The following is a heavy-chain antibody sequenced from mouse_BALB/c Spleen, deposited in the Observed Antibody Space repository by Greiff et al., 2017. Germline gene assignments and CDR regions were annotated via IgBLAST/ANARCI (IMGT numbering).Heavy chain of an antibody. J-gene: IGHJ4*01. V-gene: IGHV1S81*02. CDR2: INPSNGRT. CDR3: ARLEDYYGSNYYAMDY. Sequence: VQLQQPGAELVKPGASVKLSCKASGYTFTSYWMHWVKQRPGQGLEWIGEINPSNGRTNYNEKFKSKATLTVDKSSSTAYMQLSSLTSEDSAVYYCARLEDYYGSNYYAMDYWGQGTSVTVSS. CDR1: GYTFTSYW. D-gene: IGHD1-1*01.